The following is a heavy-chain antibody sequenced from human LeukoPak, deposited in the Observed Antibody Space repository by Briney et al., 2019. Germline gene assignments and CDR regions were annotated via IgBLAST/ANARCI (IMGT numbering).Heavy chain of an antibody. CDR2: IYSGGST. CDR3: ARSIWELMPFDY. CDR1: EFSVGSNY. J-gene: IGHJ4*02. V-gene: IGHV3-66*01. Sequence: PGGSLRLSCAASEFSVGSNYMTWVRQAPGKGLEWVSLIYSGGSTYYADSVKGRFTISRDNSKNTLYLQMNSLRAEDTAVYYCARSIWELMPFDYWGQGTLVTVSS. D-gene: IGHD1-26*01.